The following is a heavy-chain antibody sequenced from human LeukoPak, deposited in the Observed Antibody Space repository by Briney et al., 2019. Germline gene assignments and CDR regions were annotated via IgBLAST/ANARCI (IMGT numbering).Heavy chain of an antibody. J-gene: IGHJ6*03. V-gene: IGHV4-61*02. CDR2: VYTGGST. D-gene: IGHD2-2*01. CDR1: GGSISSGSYY. CDR3: AREGVVVPAAVGVFYYYYMDV. Sequence: SETLSLTCTVSGGSISSGSYYWSWIRQPAGKGLEWIGRVYTGGSTNYNPSLKSRVTISVDTSKNQFSLKLSSVTAADTAVYYCAREGVVVPAAVGVFYYYYMDVWGKGTTVTVSS.